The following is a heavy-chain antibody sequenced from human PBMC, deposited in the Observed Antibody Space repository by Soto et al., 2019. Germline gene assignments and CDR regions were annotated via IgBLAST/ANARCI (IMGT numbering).Heavy chain of an antibody. CDR2: IIPIFGTA. CDR3: ARDVAVANMRDN. Sequence: SVKVSCKASGGTFSSYAISWVRQAPGQGLEWMGGIIPIFGTANYAQKFQGRVTITADESTSTAYMELTSVTAADTAVYYCARDVAVANMRDNWGQGTLVTVSS. D-gene: IGHD6-19*01. V-gene: IGHV1-69*13. CDR1: GGTFSSYA. J-gene: IGHJ4*02.